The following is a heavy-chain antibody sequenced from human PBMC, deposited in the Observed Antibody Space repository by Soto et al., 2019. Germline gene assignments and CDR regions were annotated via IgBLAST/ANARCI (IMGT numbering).Heavy chain of an antibody. V-gene: IGHV4-4*02. Sequence: PSETLSLTCAVSGDSITGDEWWSWVRQPPGKGLEWIGEIHHSGATNYNPSLKSRVTISVVTSMNQFSLKLNSVTAADTAVYYCASHCSSASCYLPAFDYWGQGTLVTVSS. CDR2: IHHSGAT. CDR1: GDSITGDEW. CDR3: ASHCSSASCYLPAFDY. J-gene: IGHJ4*02. D-gene: IGHD2-2*01.